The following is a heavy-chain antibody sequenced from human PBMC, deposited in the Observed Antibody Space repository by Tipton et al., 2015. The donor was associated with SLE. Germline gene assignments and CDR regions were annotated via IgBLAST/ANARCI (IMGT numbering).Heavy chain of an antibody. V-gene: IGHV1-24*01. CDR2: FDPEDGET. D-gene: IGHD3-3*01. CDR3: ATTSRFLEWSLDY. CDR1: GYSLTEFP. Sequence: QVQLVQSGAEVKKPGASMKVSCKVSGYSLTEFPMNWVRQAPGKGLEWMGSFDPEDGETIYAQKFQGRVTMTGDTSTDTAYMELSSLRSEDTAVYYCATTSRFLEWSLDYWGQGTLVTVSS. J-gene: IGHJ4*02.